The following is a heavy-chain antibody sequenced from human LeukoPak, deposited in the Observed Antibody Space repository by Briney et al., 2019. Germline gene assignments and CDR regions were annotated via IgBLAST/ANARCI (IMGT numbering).Heavy chain of an antibody. D-gene: IGHD6-13*01. V-gene: IGHV4-4*07. CDR2: IYTSGST. CDR1: GGSISSYY. Sequence: SETLSLTCTVSGGSISSYYWSWIRQPAGKGLEWIGRIYTSGSTNYNPSLKSRVTMSVDTSKNQFSLKLSSVTAADTAVYYCARDSGPLGIAAAANFDYWGQGTLVTVSA. CDR3: ARDSGPLGIAAAANFDY. J-gene: IGHJ4*02.